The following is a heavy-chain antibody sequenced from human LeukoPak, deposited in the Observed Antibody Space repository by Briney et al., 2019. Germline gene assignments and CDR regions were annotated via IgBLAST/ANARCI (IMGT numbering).Heavy chain of an antibody. CDR1: GFTFSSYS. J-gene: IGHJ1*01. Sequence: GGSLRLSCAASGFTFSSYSMNWVRQAPGKGLEWVSSISSSSSYIYYADSVKGRFTISRDNAKNSLYLQMNSLRAEDTAVYYCARDSDSGSYLAEYFQHWGQGTLVTVSS. D-gene: IGHD1-26*01. V-gene: IGHV3-21*01. CDR2: ISSSSSYI. CDR3: ARDSDSGSYLAEYFQH.